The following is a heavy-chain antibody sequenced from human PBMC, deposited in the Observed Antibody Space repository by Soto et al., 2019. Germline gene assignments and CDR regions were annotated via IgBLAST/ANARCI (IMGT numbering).Heavy chain of an antibody. Sequence: QVQLVQSGAELRKPGSSVKVSCKASGGTFSRHAISWVRQAPGQGLEWMGGIIPIFGTANHAQKFQGRVTIIADESTSTGYMALSSLRSEDTAMYYCARGWGYDSNDYYYAYWGQGTLVIVSS. CDR2: IIPIFGTA. V-gene: IGHV1-69*01. J-gene: IGHJ4*02. CDR3: ARGWGYDSNDYYYAY. D-gene: IGHD3-22*01. CDR1: GGTFSRHA.